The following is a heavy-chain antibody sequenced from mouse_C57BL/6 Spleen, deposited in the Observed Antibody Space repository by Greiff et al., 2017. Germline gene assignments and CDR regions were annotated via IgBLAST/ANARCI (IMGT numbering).Heavy chain of an antibody. J-gene: IGHJ4*01. D-gene: IGHD1-1*01. CDR2: LHPSSGST. CDR3: ARHCYGSSPYAMDY. Sequence: QVQLQQPGAELVKPGASVKLSCKASGYTFTSYWMHWVKQRPGQGLEWIGMLHPSSGSTNYHEKFKSKATLTVDNSTSTAYMQLSSLTAEDSAVYYCARHCYGSSPYAMDYWGQGTTVTVSS. CDR1: GYTFTSYW. V-gene: IGHV1-64*01.